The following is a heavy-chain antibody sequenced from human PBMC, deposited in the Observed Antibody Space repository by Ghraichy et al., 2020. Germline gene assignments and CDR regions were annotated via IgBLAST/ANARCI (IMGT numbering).Heavy chain of an antibody. CDR2: IFHTGSR. CDR1: GDSITSHF. Sequence: SETLSLTCTVSGDSITSHFWSWIRQSPGKGLEWIGYIFHTGSRNYHPSLKGRLTMSVDTSKNQFSLKLRSVTAADTAVYYCARDIRRGDNEYYNGMDVWGQGTTVTVS. V-gene: IGHV4-59*11. CDR3: ARDIRRGDNEYYNGMDV. J-gene: IGHJ6*02. D-gene: IGHD3-16*01.